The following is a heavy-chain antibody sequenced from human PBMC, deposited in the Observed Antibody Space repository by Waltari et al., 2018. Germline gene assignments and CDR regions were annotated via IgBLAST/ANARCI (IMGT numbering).Heavy chain of an antibody. CDR2: IKSKTDGETT. J-gene: IGHJ3*02. V-gene: IGHV3-15*01. Sequence: VQLVDSGGGLVKPGGSLSLSCAAPGLTFSRSWMSWVRQAPGKGLEWVGRIKSKTDGETTDYAAPVKGRFTISRDDSKNTLFLQMDSLKSEDTAVYYCTTGGVKGPHDAFDIWGQGTIVTVSS. CDR1: GLTFSRSW. D-gene: IGHD2-8*01. CDR3: TTGGVKGPHDAFDI.